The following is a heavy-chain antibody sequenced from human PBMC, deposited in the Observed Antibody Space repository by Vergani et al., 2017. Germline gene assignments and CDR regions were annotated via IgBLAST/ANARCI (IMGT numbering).Heavy chain of an antibody. CDR2: IYYSGNT. V-gene: IGHV4-30-4*08. J-gene: IGHJ3*02. Sequence: QVQLQESGPGLVKPSQTLSLTCTVSGGSISSGDYYWTWIRQPPGKGLEWLGYIYYSGNTYCNPSLKSRLTISVDTSKNQFSLKLNSVTAADTAVYYCARDTYYYGTSGYQSDIWGHGTLVTVSS. CDR1: GGSISSGDYY. D-gene: IGHD3-22*01. CDR3: ARDTYYYGTSGYQSDI.